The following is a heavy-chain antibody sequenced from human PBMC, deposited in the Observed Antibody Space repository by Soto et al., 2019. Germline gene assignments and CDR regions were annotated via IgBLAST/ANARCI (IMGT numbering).Heavy chain of an antibody. CDR2: IHYSGIT. J-gene: IGHJ2*01. V-gene: IGHV4-59*01. CDR1: GASISRYY. CDR3: ARGPPLSGTSYWYFDL. D-gene: IGHD1-1*01. Sequence: SQTLSITCTISGASISRYYWTWIRQPPGKGLEWIAYIHYSGITNYNPSLKSRVTISVDTSKNQFSLKLSSVTAADTAVYYCARGPPLSGTSYWYFDLWGRGTLVTVSS.